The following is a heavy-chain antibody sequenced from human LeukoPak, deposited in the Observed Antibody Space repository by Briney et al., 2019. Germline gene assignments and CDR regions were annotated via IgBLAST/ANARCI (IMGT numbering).Heavy chain of an antibody. D-gene: IGHD1-26*01. CDR1: GFTFDDYA. J-gene: IGHJ6*02. CDR2: ISWNSGSI. CDR3: ARDTRIFLGATRYYYYGMDV. V-gene: IGHV3-9*01. Sequence: GRSLRLSCAASGFTFDDYAMHWVRQAPGKGLEWVSGISWNSGSIGYADSVKGRFTISRDNAKNSLYLQMNSLRAEDTALYYCARDTRIFLGATRYYYYGMDVWGQGTTVTVSS.